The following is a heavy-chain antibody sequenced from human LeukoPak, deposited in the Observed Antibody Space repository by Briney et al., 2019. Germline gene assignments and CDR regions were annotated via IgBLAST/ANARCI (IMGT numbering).Heavy chain of an antibody. J-gene: IGHJ4*02. CDR3: ARRGYCSGGSCYGGRINY. Sequence: PSETLSLTCAVYGGSFSGYYWSWIRQPPGKGLGWIGEINHSGSTNYNPSLKSRVTISVDTSKNQFSLKLSSVTAADTAVYYCARRGYCSGGSCYGGRINYWGQGTLVTVSS. V-gene: IGHV4-34*01. CDR2: INHSGST. CDR1: GGSFSGYY. D-gene: IGHD2-15*01.